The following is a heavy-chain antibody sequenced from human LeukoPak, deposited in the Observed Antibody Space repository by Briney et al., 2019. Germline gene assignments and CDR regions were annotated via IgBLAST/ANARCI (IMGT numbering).Heavy chain of an antibody. CDR3: ARGLELSSFDYYYYGMDV. Sequence: PSETLSLTCAVYGGSFSGYYWSWIRQPPGKGLEWIGEINHSGSTNYNPSLKSRVTISVDTSKNQFSLKLSSVTAADTAVYYCARGLELSSFDYYYYGMDVWGQGTTVTVSS. D-gene: IGHD3-10*01. CDR1: GGSFSGYY. J-gene: IGHJ6*02. CDR2: INHSGST. V-gene: IGHV4-34*01.